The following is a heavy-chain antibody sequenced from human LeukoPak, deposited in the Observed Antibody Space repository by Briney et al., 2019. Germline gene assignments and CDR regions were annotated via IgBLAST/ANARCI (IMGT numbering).Heavy chain of an antibody. CDR3: GRLGYCTSSNCYVEGAY. Sequence: ASVKVSCKASGYTFTSYGISWVRQAPGQGLEWMGWINPYNGNTNYAQKLQGGVTLTTDTSTNTAYMELRSLRSDDTAAYYCGRLGYCTSSNCYVEGAYWGQGTLVTVSS. J-gene: IGHJ4*02. D-gene: IGHD2-2*01. V-gene: IGHV1-18*01. CDR2: INPYNGNT. CDR1: GYTFTSYG.